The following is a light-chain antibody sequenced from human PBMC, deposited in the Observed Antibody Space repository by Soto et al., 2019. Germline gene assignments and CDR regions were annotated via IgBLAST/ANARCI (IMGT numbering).Light chain of an antibody. CDR3: EAWDDSLNGVV. Sequence: QSVLTQTPSASGTPGQRVNISCSGSSSNIGSNNVNWYQQLPGTAPKLLIYSNNQRPSGVPDRFSGSKSGTSASLAISGHQSEDEADYYCEAWDDSLNGVVFGGGTKVTVL. CDR2: SNN. CDR1: SSNIGSNN. V-gene: IGLV1-44*01. J-gene: IGLJ2*01.